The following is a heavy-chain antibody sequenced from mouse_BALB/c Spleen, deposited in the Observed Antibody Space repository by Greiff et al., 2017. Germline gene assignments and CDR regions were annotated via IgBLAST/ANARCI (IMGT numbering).Heavy chain of an antibody. CDR2: INPNNGGT. Sequence: EVQGVESGPELVKPGASVKIPCKASGYTFTDYNMDWVKQSHGKSLEWIGDINPNNGGTIYNQKFKGKATLTVDKSSSTAYMELRSLTSEDTAVYYCARSNYGSFDYWGQGTTLTVSS. CDR1: GYTFTDYN. D-gene: IGHD1-1*01. J-gene: IGHJ2*01. V-gene: IGHV1-18*01. CDR3: ARSNYGSFDY.